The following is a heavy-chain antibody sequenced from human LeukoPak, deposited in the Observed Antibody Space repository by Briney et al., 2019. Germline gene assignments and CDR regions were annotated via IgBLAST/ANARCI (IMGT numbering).Heavy chain of an antibody. CDR2: IRSKAYGGTT. V-gene: IGHV3-49*04. CDR1: GFTFGDYA. Sequence: PGGSLRLSCTASGFTFGDYAMSWVRQAPGKGLEWVGFIRSKAYGGTTEYAASVKGRFTISRDDSKSIAYLQMNSLKTEDTAVYYCTRSLGSNIFQHWGQGTLVTVSS. J-gene: IGHJ1*01. D-gene: IGHD3-16*01. CDR3: TRSLGSNIFQH.